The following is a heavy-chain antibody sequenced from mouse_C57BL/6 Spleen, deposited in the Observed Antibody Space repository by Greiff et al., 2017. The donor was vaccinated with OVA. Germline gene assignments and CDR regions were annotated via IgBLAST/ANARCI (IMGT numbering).Heavy chain of an antibody. V-gene: IGHV5-16*01. CDR2: INYDGSST. J-gene: IGHJ3*01. Sequence: EVKLVESEGGLVQPGSSMKLSCTASGFTFSDYYMAWVRQVPEKGLEWVANINYDGSSTYYLDSLKSRFIISRDNAKNILYLQMSSLKSEDTATYYCARGDYSNYGGFAYWGQGTLVTVSA. D-gene: IGHD2-5*01. CDR3: ARGDYSNYGGFAY. CDR1: GFTFSDYY.